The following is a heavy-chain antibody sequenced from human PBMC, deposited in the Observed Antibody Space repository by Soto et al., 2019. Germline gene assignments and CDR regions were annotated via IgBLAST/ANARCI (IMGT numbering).Heavy chain of an antibody. CDR1: GFPFWTYS. Sequence: EVKLLESGGGLVQPGGSMRLSCEASGFPFWTYSMSWVRQAPRKGLEWVSGISGSGTATYYSDSVKGRFTVSRDNAKNSVYLDMNSLSAEDTAVYYCARESEDLTSNFDYWGQGTLVTVSS. CDR2: ISGSGTAT. V-gene: IGHV3-23*01. J-gene: IGHJ4*02. CDR3: ARESEDLTSNFDY.